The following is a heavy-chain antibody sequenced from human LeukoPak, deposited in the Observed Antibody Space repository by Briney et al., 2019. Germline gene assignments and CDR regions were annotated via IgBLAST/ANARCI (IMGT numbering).Heavy chain of an antibody. J-gene: IGHJ4*02. D-gene: IGHD3-10*01. V-gene: IGHV6-1*01. CDR1: GDSVSSKSAA. Sequence: SQTLSLTCAISGDSVSSKSAAWNWITQSPSRGLEWLGRTYYRSKWFTGYAMSVRSRITISPDTSKNQFSLHLNSVTPEDTAVYYCARSTGNIDYWGQGTLVTVSS. CDR2: TYYRSKWFT. CDR3: ARSTGNIDY.